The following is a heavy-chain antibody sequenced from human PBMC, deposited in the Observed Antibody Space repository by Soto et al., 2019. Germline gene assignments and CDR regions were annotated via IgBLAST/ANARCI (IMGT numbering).Heavy chain of an antibody. D-gene: IGHD3-9*01. V-gene: IGHV1-69*01. Sequence: QVQLVQSGAEVKKPGSSVKVSCKASGGTFSSYAISWVRQAPGQGLEWMGGIIPIFGTANYAQKFQGRVTITADESTSTAYMELRSLRSEDTAVYYCARPKENYDILTGYYKGGGNFDYWGQGTLVTVSS. CDR2: IIPIFGTA. CDR1: GGTFSSYA. J-gene: IGHJ4*02. CDR3: ARPKENYDILTGYYKGGGNFDY.